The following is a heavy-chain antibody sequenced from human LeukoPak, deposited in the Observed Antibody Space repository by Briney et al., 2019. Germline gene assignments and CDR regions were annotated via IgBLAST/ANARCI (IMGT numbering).Heavy chain of an antibody. V-gene: IGHV4-4*02. D-gene: IGHD3-22*01. CDR2: IYHSGST. CDR1: GGSISSSNW. J-gene: IGHJ3*02. CDR3: ARGTYYYDSSGSRDAFDI. Sequence: SETLSLTCAVSGGSISSSNWWSWVRPPPGKGLEWIGEIYHSGSTNYNPSLKSRVTISVDKSKNQFSLKLSSVTAADTAVYYCARGTYYYDSSGSRDAFDIWGQGTMVTVSS.